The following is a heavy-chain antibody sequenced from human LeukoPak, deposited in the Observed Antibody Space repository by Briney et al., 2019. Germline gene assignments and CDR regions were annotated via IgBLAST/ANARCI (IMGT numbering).Heavy chain of an antibody. CDR1: GGTFSSYA. CDR3: AREVEVAVITRRAKAFDI. Sequence: SVKVSCKASGGTFSSYAISWVRQAPGQGLEWMGGIIPIFGTANYAQKFQGRVTITADESTSTAYMELSSLRSEDTAVYYCAREVEVAVITRRAKAFDIWGQGTMVTVSS. V-gene: IGHV1-69*13. J-gene: IGHJ3*02. D-gene: IGHD3-22*01. CDR2: IIPIFGTA.